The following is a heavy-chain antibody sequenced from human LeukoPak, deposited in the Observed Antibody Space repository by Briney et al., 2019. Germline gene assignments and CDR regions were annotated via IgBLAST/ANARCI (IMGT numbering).Heavy chain of an antibody. Sequence: TGGSLRLSCAASGFTFSSYSMNWVRQAPGKGLEWVSSISSSSSYIYYADSVKGRFTISRDNAKNPLYLQMNSLRAEDTAVYYCARDHCSSTSCYPYYYYYGMDVWGQGTTVIASS. CDR2: ISSSSSYI. CDR3: ARDHCSSTSCYPYYYYYGMDV. V-gene: IGHV3-21*01. D-gene: IGHD2-2*01. J-gene: IGHJ6*02. CDR1: GFTFSSYS.